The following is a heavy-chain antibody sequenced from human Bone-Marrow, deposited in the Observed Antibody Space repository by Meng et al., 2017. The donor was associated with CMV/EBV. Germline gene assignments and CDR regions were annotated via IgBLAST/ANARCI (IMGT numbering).Heavy chain of an antibody. V-gene: IGHV1-69*10. CDR2: IIPILGIA. CDR1: GYTFTSYD. D-gene: IGHD3-10*01. CDR3: ASPVEITSKMVRGAVSGENAFDI. J-gene: IGHJ3*02. Sequence: SVKVSCKASGYTFTSYDINWVRQATGQGLEWMGGIIPILGIANYAQKFQGRVTITADKSTSTAYMELSSLRSEDTAVYYCASPVEITSKMVRGAVSGENAFDIWGQGTMVTVSS.